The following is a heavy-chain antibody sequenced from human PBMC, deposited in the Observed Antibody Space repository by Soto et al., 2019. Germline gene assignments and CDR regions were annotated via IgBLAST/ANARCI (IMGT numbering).Heavy chain of an antibody. V-gene: IGHV3-30*03. D-gene: IGHD3-22*01. CDR2: ISYDGSNK. Sequence: EGSLILSCAASGFTFSNYFMQWVRQAPGKGLEWVTVISYDGSNKYYADSVKGRFTISRDNSKNTVYLQLSSLRPEDTAVYYCVGGLYFGDYWGQGALVTVAS. J-gene: IGHJ4*02. CDR3: VGGLYFGDY. CDR1: GFTFSNYF.